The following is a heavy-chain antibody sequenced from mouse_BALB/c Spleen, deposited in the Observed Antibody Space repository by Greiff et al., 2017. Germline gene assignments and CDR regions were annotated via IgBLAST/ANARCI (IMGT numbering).Heavy chain of an antibody. D-gene: IGHD2-14*01. J-gene: IGHJ2*01. CDR2: ISSGGGNT. CDR3: ARYRYDYFDY. V-gene: IGHV5-9*03. CDR1: GFTFSSYT. Sequence: DVKLVESGGGLVKPGGSLKLSCAASGFTFSSYTMSWVRQTPEKRLEWVATISSGGGNTYYPDSVKGRFTISRDNAKNNLYLQMSSLRSEDTALYYCARYRYDYFDYWGQGTTLTVSS.